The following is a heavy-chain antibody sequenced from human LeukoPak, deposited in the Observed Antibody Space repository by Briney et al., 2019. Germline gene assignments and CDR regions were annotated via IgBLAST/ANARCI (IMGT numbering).Heavy chain of an antibody. Sequence: GGSLRLSCAASGFTFSSYAMSWVRQAPGKGLEWVSTFSGTSSTSYADAVKGRVTISRDNSENTLYLQLNSLRAEDTAVYYCAKLKQWQPQRYFFEYWGQGALVTVAS. CDR3: AKLKQWQPQRYFFEY. J-gene: IGHJ4*02. CDR1: GFTFSSYA. D-gene: IGHD6-19*01. V-gene: IGHV3-23*01. CDR2: FSGTSST.